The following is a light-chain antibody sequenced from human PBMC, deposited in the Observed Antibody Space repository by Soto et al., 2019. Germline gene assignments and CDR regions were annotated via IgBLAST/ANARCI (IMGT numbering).Light chain of an antibody. CDR3: QQYGSSPWT. CDR1: QCVSSSY. CDR2: GAS. Sequence: EIVLTQSPGTLSLSPGEGATLSCRASQCVSSSYLAWYQQNPGQAPRLLIYGASSRATGIPDRFSGSGSGTGFTLTISRLEPEDFAVYYCQQYGSSPWTFGQGTKVDTK. J-gene: IGKJ1*01. V-gene: IGKV3-20*01.